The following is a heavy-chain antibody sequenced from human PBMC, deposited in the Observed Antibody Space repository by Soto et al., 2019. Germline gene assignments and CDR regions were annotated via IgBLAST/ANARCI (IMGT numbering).Heavy chain of an antibody. Sequence: GGSLRLSCSASGFTFSSYAMHWVRQAPGKGLEYVSAISSNGGSTYYADSVKGRFTISRDNSKNTLYLQMSSLRAEDTAVYYCVNSRYYYGSGSQHDYWGQGTLVTVSS. CDR3: VNSRYYYGSGSQHDY. D-gene: IGHD3-10*01. J-gene: IGHJ4*02. V-gene: IGHV3-64D*08. CDR1: GFTFSSYA. CDR2: ISSNGGST.